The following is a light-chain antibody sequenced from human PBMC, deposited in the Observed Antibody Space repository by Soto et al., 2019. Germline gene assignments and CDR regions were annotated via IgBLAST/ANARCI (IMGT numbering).Light chain of an antibody. CDR3: SSYAGSNTWGV. V-gene: IGLV2-8*01. CDR2: EVS. Sequence: QSALTQPPSASGSPRQSVTISCTGTSSDVGGYNYVSWYQQHPGKAPKLMIYEVSKRPSGVPDRFSGSKSGNTASLTVSGLQAEDEADYYCSSYAGSNTWGVFGTGTKLTVL. J-gene: IGLJ1*01. CDR1: SSDVGGYNY.